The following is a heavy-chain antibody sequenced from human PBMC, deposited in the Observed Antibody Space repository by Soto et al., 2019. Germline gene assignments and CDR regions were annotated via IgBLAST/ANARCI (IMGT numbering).Heavy chain of an antibody. J-gene: IGHJ4*02. Sequence: QVQLVESGGGLVKPGGSLRLSCAASGFTFSDYYMSWIRQAPGKGLEWVSYISSSGSTIYYADSVKGRFTISRDNAKNSLYLQMISLRAEDTAVYYCARHSSSSWDAEYYFDYWGQGTLVTVSS. D-gene: IGHD6-6*01. V-gene: IGHV3-11*01. CDR1: GFTFSDYY. CDR2: ISSSGSTI. CDR3: ARHSSSSWDAEYYFDY.